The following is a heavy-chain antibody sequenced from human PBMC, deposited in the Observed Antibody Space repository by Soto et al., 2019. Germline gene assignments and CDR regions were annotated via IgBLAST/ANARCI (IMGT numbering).Heavy chain of an antibody. D-gene: IGHD2-8*01. J-gene: IGHJ4*02. CDR3: ASGLGFCANGFCYPGY. CDR2: ISTSASTM. Sequence: EVQLVESGGGLVQPGGSLRLSCAASGFTFSTYGMNWVRQAPGKGPEWVSYISTSASTMYYADSVKGRFTISRDNAKNSLYLQMNSLRDEDTALYYCASGLGFCANGFCYPGYWGQGTQVTVSS. CDR1: GFTFSTYG. V-gene: IGHV3-48*02.